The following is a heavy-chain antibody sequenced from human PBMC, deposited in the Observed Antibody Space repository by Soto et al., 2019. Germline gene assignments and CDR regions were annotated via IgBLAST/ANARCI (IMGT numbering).Heavy chain of an antibody. D-gene: IGHD2-21*01. Sequence: SETLSLTCAVSGDSISSGYYWTWIRRPPGKGLEWIGSIYRSGTTYYNPSLKSRVTISVDTSRNQFSLKLSSVTAADSAVYYCERPDNVGYSTYFGQGPLVTVSS. J-gene: IGHJ4*02. V-gene: IGHV4-38-2*01. CDR1: GDSISSGYY. CDR2: IYRSGTT. CDR3: ERPDNVGYSTY.